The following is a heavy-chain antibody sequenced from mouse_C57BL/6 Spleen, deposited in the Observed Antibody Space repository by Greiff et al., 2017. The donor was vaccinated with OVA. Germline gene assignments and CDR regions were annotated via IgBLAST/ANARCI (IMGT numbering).Heavy chain of an antibody. CDR3: ARGGSSYGYFDV. CDR2: IDPSDSYT. V-gene: IGHV1-69*01. J-gene: IGHJ1*03. D-gene: IGHD1-1*01. Sequence: QMQLKQPGAELVMPGASVKLSCKASGYTFTSYWMHWVKQRPGQGLEWIGEIDPSDSYTNYNQKFKGKSTLTVDKSSSTAYMQLSSLTSEDSAVYYCARGGSSYGYFDVWGTGTTVTVSS. CDR1: GYTFTSYW.